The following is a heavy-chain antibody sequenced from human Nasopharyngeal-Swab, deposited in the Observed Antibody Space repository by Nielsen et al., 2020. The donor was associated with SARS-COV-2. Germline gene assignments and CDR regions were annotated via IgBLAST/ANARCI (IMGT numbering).Heavy chain of an antibody. CDR3: ARDRIMIVVGTLDY. D-gene: IGHD3-22*01. V-gene: IGHV3-21*01. Sequence: ETLSLTCAASGFTFSSYSMNWVRQAPGKGLEWVSSISSSSSYIYYADSVKGRFTISRDNAKNSLYLQMNSLRAEDTAVYYCARDRIMIVVGTLDYWGQGTLVTVSS. CDR2: ISSSSSYI. J-gene: IGHJ4*02. CDR1: GFTFSSYS.